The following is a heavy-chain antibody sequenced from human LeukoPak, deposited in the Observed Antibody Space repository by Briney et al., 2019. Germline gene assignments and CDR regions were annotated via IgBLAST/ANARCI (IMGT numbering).Heavy chain of an antibody. CDR1: GYTFTGYY. CDR3: SRAALGDY. V-gene: IGHV1-2*02. Sequence: ASVKVSCKASGYTFTGYYMHCVRPAPGQGLEWMGWINPNSGGTNYAQKFQGRVTMTRDASISTAYMELSRLRSDDTAVYYCSRAALGDYWGQGTLVTVSS. J-gene: IGHJ4*02. CDR2: INPNSGGT.